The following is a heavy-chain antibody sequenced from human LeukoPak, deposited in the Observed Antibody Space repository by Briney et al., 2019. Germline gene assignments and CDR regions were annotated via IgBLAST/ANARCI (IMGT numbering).Heavy chain of an antibody. CDR1: GGSISSSNW. V-gene: IGHV4-4*02. CDR3: ARQTGSGLFILP. D-gene: IGHD3/OR15-3a*01. Sequence: SGTLSLTCDVSGGSISSSNWCSWVRQSPGKGLEWIGEVYHTGNINYNPSLKSQVSISIDTSKNQFSLRLTSVTAADTAVYYCARQTGSGLFILPGGQGTLVTVSS. J-gene: IGHJ4*02. CDR2: VYHTGNI.